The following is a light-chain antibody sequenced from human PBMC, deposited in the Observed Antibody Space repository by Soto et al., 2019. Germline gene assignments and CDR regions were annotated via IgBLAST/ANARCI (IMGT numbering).Light chain of an antibody. J-gene: IGLJ3*02. CDR2: RDI. V-gene: IGLV1-47*01. CDR1: SSNIGSDY. Sequence: QSVLTQPPSASGTPGQTVTITCSGSSSNIGSDYVFWYQQLPGTAPRLLIYRDIQRPSGVPDRFSGSKSGSSGSLAISALRSEDEADYYCAAWDDSLNGQVFGGGTKLTVL. CDR3: AAWDDSLNGQV.